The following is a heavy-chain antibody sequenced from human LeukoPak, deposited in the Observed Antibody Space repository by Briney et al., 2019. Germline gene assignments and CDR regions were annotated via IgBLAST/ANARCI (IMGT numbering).Heavy chain of an antibody. V-gene: IGHV3-23*01. D-gene: IGHD5-12*01. CDR1: GFTFSSYA. Sequence: GGSLRLSCAASGFTFSSYAMSWVRQAPGKGLEWVSAISGSGGSTYYADSVKGRFTISRDNSKKTLYLQMNSLRTEDTAVYYCARSAAAGQIVATFGYWGQGTLVTVSS. J-gene: IGHJ4*02. CDR2: ISGSGGST. CDR3: ARSAAAGQIVATFGY.